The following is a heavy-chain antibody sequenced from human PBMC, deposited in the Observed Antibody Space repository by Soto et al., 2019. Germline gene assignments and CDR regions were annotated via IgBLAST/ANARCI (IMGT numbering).Heavy chain of an antibody. D-gene: IGHD3-22*01. CDR2: IIPIFGTA. CDR3: ARDRAMYYDSSCDRPQYYYYGMDF. V-gene: IGHV1-69*13. J-gene: IGHJ6*02. CDR1: GGTFSSYA. Sequence: SVKVSCKASGGTFSSYAISWVRQAPGQGLEWMGGIIPIFGTANYAQKFQGRVTITADESTSTAYMELSSLRSEDTAVYYCARDRAMYYDSSCDRPQYYYYGMDFWGQGTTVPVSS.